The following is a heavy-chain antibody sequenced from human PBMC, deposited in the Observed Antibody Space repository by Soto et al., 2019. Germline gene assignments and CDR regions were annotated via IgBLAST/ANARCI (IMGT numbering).Heavy chain of an antibody. CDR2: IFHNGNT. V-gene: IGHV4-4*02. CDR3: ASRTYAMDV. Sequence: QVQLQESGPGLVKPSGTLSLTCAVSGGSISSSNWWSWVRQPPGKGLEWIGEIFHNGNTYSNPSLTGRVTKSVDKSKNQFSLNLNSVTAADTAVYYCASRTYAMDVWGQGTTVTVSS. CDR1: GGSISSSNW. J-gene: IGHJ6*02.